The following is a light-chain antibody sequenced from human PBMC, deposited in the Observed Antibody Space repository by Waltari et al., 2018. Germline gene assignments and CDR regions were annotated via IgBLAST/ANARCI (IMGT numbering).Light chain of an antibody. CDR2: LGS. J-gene: IGKJ4*01. CDR1: QSLLHSNGYNY. Sequence: DILMTQSPLSLPVTPGEPASISCRSSQSLLHSNGYNYLDWYLQKPGQSPQVLIYLGSNRASGVPDRFSGSGSGTDFTLNISRVEAEDVGVYYCQQYNNWPLTFGGGTKVEIK. CDR3: QQYNNWPLT. V-gene: IGKV2-28*01.